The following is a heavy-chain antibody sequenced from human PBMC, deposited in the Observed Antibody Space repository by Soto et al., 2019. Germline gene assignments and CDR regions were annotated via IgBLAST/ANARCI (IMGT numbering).Heavy chain of an antibody. Sequence: QVQLVQSGAEVKKPGSSVKVFCKASGGTFSNYTISWVRQAPGQGLEWMGGIIPVFGTTDNERKFQGRVTITADVSTSTADMKLSSLRSADTAVYYCARSSPYIVVRKPTGNQDYYGMDVWGQGTTVTVSS. CDR1: GGTFSNYT. D-gene: IGHD2-2*01. CDR2: IIPVFGTT. J-gene: IGHJ6*02. CDR3: ARSSPYIVVRKPTGNQDYYGMDV. V-gene: IGHV1-69*01.